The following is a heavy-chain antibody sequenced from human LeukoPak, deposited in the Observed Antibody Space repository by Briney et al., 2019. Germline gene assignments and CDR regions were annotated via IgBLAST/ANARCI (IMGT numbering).Heavy chain of an antibody. Sequence: PGGSLRLSCAASGFMFTTYAMSWVRQAPGKGLEWVSAIGGDGGRTYYADPVRGRFTISRDNSKDTAFLQMNSLRAEDTAVYYCAKASRQGAVASPLDYWGQGTLVTVSS. CDR2: IGGDGGRT. D-gene: IGHD6-19*01. V-gene: IGHV3-23*01. CDR1: GFMFTTYA. CDR3: AKASRQGAVASPLDY. J-gene: IGHJ4*02.